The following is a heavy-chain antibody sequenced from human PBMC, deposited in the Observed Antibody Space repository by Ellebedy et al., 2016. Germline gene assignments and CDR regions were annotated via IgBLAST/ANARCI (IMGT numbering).Heavy chain of an antibody. D-gene: IGHD2-8*01. J-gene: IGHJ4*02. V-gene: IGHV4-39*01. CDR2: LYYTGSP. CDR1: GDTISSSRYY. CDR3: ARSLAVVLMVYDS. Sequence: SETLSLXCSVSGDTISSSRYYWGWIRQPPGKGLEWIGSLYYTGSPYYNPSLRSRVTISVETSKNQLSLKLTSVTATDTAVYYCARSLAVVLMVYDSWGQGTLVTVSS.